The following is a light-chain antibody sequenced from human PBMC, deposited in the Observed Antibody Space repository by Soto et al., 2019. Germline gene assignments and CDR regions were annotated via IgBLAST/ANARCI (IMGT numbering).Light chain of an antibody. J-gene: IGLJ1*01. CDR3: QSYDSTLSARYV. V-gene: IGLV1-40*01. Sequence: QSVLTQPPSVSGAPGQRVTISCTGSSSNIGGGYDVHWYQQRPGTAHKLLISANINRPSGVPDRFSASKSGTSASLAITGLQADDEGDYYCQSYDSTLSARYVFGTGTKVTVL. CDR2: ANI. CDR1: SSNIGGGYD.